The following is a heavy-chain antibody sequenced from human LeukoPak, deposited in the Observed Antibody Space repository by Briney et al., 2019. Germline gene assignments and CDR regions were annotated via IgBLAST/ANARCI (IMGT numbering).Heavy chain of an antibody. Sequence: GGSLRLSCAASGFTFSRDWMSCVRQAPGNGLEWVANIKEDGSEKYYVDSVKGRFTISRDSAKNSLYLQMNSLRAEDTAVYYCARDPLEGLDVWGKGTTVTVSS. CDR3: ARDPLEGLDV. CDR2: IKEDGSEK. D-gene: IGHD1-1*01. CDR1: GFTFSRDW. V-gene: IGHV3-7*03. J-gene: IGHJ6*04.